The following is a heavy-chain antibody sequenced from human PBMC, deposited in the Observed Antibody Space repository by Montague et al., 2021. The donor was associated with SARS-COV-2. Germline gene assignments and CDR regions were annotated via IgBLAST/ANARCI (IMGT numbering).Heavy chain of an antibody. Sequence: SLRLSCAASGFTFSSYWMHWVRQAPGKGLVWVSRINSGGSSTSYADSVKGRFTISRDNAKNTLYLQMNSLRAEDTAVYYCARVLYYYGRFDYWGQGTLVTVSS. V-gene: IGHV3-74*01. CDR1: GFTFSSYW. CDR2: INSGGSST. J-gene: IGHJ4*02. CDR3: ARVLYYYGRFDY. D-gene: IGHD3-10*01.